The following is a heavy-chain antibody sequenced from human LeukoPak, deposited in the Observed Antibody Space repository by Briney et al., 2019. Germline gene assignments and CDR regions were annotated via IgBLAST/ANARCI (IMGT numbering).Heavy chain of an antibody. CDR1: GCTFTGYY. CDR3: ARDRLGGSYVGYYYYYGMDV. D-gene: IGHD1-26*01. CDR2: ISYDGSNK. Sequence: RVSCKASGCTFTGYYMHWVRQAPGKGLEWVAVISYDGSNKYYADSVKGRFTISRDNSKNTLYLQMNSLRAEDTAVYYCARDRLGGSYVGYYYYYGMDVWGQGTTVTVSS. J-gene: IGHJ6*02. V-gene: IGHV3-30*01.